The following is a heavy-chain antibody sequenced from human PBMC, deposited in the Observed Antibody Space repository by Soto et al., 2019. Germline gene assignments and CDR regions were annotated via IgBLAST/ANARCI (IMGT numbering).Heavy chain of an antibody. V-gene: IGHV3-66*01. CDR2: IYGGGAT. CDR3: AKVSSSWYAGFFDL. D-gene: IGHD6-13*01. J-gene: IGHJ4*02. Sequence: PGGSLRLSCAGSGFTVTNKDMSWIRQAPGKGLEWVSIIYGGGATYYTDSVKGRFTISRDNSMNTLYLQMKSLRAEDTAVYYCAKVSSSWYAGFFDLWGQGTPVTVSS. CDR1: GFTVTNKD.